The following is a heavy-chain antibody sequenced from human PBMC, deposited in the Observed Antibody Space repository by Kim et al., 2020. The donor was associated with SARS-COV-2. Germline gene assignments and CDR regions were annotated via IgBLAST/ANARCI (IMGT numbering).Heavy chain of an antibody. D-gene: IGHD2-2*01. CDR3: ARAYCSSTSCYGYYFDY. V-gene: IGHV3-30*01. J-gene: IGHJ4*02. Sequence: VKGRFTISRDNSKNTLYLQMNSRRAEDTAVYYCARAYCSSTSCYGYYFDYWGQGTLVTVSS.